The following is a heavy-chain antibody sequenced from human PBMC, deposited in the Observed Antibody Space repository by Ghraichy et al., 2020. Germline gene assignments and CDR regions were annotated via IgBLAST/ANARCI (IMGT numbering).Heavy chain of an antibody. J-gene: IGHJ4*02. CDR3: ATLKRGGGSMVRGVLRDY. D-gene: IGHD3-10*01. V-gene: IGHV4-39*07. CDR2: IYYSGST. CDR1: GGSISSSSYY. Sequence: SETLSLTCTVSGGSISSSSYYWGWIRQPPGKGLEWIGSIYYSGSTYYNPSLKSRVTISVDTSKNQFSLKLSSVTAADTAVYYCATLKRGGGSMVRGVLRDYWGQGTLVTVSS.